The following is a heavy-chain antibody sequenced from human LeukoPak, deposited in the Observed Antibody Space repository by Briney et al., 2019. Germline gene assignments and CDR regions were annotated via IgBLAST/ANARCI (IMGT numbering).Heavy chain of an antibody. J-gene: IGHJ4*02. Sequence: GGSLRLSCAASGFTVSSNYMSWVRQAPGKGLEWVSVIYSGGSTYYADSVKGRFTISRDNSKNTLYLQMNSLRAEDTAVYYCARDGGFMELAAAGEQYPFDYWGQGTLVTVSS. V-gene: IGHV3-53*05. CDR3: ARDGGFMELAAAGEQYPFDY. CDR1: GFTVSSNY. D-gene: IGHD6-13*01. CDR2: IYSGGST.